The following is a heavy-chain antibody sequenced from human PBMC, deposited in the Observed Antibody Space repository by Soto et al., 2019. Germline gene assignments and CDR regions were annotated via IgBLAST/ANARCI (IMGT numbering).Heavy chain of an antibody. D-gene: IGHD3-3*01. CDR1: GFTFSSYA. CDR3: VKVPYYDFWSGYPKNAFDI. Sequence: SASGFTFSSYAMHWVRQAPGKGLEYVSAISSNGGSTYYADSVKGRFTISRDNSKNTLYLQMSSLRAEDTAVYYCVKVPYYDFWSGYPKNAFDIWGQGTMVTVSS. J-gene: IGHJ3*02. CDR2: ISSNGGST. V-gene: IGHV3-64D*06.